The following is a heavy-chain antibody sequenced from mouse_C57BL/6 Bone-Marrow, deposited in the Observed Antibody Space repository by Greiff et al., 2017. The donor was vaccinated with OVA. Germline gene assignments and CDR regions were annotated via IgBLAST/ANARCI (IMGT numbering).Heavy chain of an antibody. CDR2: INPSSGYT. CDR1: GYTFTSYT. J-gene: IGHJ1*03. D-gene: IGHD2-4*01. V-gene: IGHV1-4*01. Sequence: QVQLQQSGAELARPGASVKMSCKASGYTFTSYTMHWVKQRPGQGLEWIGYINPSSGYTKYNQKFKDKATLTADKSSSTAYMQLSSLTSEDSAVYYCARDYDGHWYFDVWGTGTTVTVSS. CDR3: ARDYDGHWYFDV.